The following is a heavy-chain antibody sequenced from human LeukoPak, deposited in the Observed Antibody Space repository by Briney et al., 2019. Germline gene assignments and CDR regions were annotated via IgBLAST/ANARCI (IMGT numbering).Heavy chain of an antibody. Sequence: GGSLRLSCAASGFTFSSYAMSWVRQAPGKGLEWVSAISGSGGSTYYADSVKGRFTISRDNSKNTLYLQTGSLRAEDIAVFYXXXXXSWWGGPYYFDYWGQGTLVTVSS. J-gene: IGHJ4*02. D-gene: IGHD6-13*01. CDR2: ISGSGGST. CDR1: GFTFSSYA. V-gene: IGHV3-23*01. CDR3: XXXXSWWGGPYYFDY.